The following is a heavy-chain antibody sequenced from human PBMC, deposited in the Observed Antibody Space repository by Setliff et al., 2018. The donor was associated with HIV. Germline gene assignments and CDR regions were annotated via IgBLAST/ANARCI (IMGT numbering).Heavy chain of an antibody. CDR1: GYTFTDYF. Sequence: ASVKVSCKSSGYTFTDYFIHWVRQAPGQGLEWMGGFDPEDGETVYAQKLQGRVTMTEDTSTDTAYMELSSLRSEDTAMYYCATIRAYYYDSSGQEYFQYWGHGTLVTVSS. D-gene: IGHD3-22*01. CDR2: FDPEDGET. J-gene: IGHJ1*01. CDR3: ATIRAYYYDSSGQEYFQY. V-gene: IGHV1-24*01.